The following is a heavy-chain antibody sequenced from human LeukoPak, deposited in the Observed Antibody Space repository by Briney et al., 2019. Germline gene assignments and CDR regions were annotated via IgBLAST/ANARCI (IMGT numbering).Heavy chain of an antibody. CDR2: ISSSSSYI. CDR3: ARADDEGRLGPYYGMDV. J-gene: IGHJ6*04. D-gene: IGHD1-26*01. V-gene: IGHV3-21*01. CDR1: GFIFSSYS. Sequence: GGSLRLSCAASGFIFSSYSMNWVRQARGKGLEWVSSISSSSSYIYYADSVKGRFTISRDNAKNSLYLQMNSLRAEDTAVYYCARADDEGRLGPYYGMDVWGKGTTVTVSS.